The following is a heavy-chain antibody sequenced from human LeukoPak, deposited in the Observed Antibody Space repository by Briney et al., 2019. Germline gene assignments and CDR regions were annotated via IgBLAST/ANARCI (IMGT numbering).Heavy chain of an antibody. CDR2: IYSSGYT. D-gene: IGHD1/OR15-1a*01. CDR3: ARGEHSVDS. J-gene: IGHJ4*02. Sequence: SETLSLSCTVSGGAIRSHYWNWIRQPAGKGLEWIGRIYSSGYTNDNPFLKSRITMSVDMSKNQFSLRLNSVTAADTAVYYCARGEHSVDSWGQGMLVTVSS. CDR1: GGAIRSHY. V-gene: IGHV4-4*07.